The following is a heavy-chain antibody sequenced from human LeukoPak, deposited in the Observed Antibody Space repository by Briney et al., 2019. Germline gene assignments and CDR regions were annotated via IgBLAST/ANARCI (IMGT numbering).Heavy chain of an antibody. J-gene: IGHJ2*01. D-gene: IGHD2-21*02. Sequence: SETLSLTCTVSGGSISSYYWGWIRQPPGKGLEWIGYIYYSGSTNYNPSLKSRVTISVDTSKNQFSLKLSSVTAADTAVYYCARVAYCGGDCYDWYFDLWGRGTLVTVSS. V-gene: IGHV4-59*01. CDR2: IYYSGST. CDR1: GGSISSYY. CDR3: ARVAYCGGDCYDWYFDL.